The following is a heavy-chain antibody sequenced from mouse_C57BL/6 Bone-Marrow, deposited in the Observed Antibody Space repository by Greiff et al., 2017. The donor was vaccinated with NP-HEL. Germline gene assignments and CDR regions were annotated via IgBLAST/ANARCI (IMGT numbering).Heavy chain of an antibody. J-gene: IGHJ3*01. V-gene: IGHV5-12*01. D-gene: IGHD2-4*01. CDR2: ISNGGGST. Sequence: EVQRVESGGGLVQPGGSLKLSCAASGFTFSDYYMYWVRQTPEKRLEWVAYISNGGGSTYYPDTVKGRFTISRDNAKNTLYLQMSRLKSEDTAMYYCARQRDDYQAWFAYWGQGTLVTVSA. CDR1: GFTFSDYY. CDR3: ARQRDDYQAWFAY.